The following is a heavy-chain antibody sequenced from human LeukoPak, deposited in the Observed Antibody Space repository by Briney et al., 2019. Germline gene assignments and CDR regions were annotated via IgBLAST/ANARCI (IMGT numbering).Heavy chain of an antibody. J-gene: IGHJ3*02. CDR3: ATGHSSGWYMDFDI. D-gene: IGHD6-19*01. Sequence: GGSLRLSCAASGLTFSSYWMHWVRQAPGKGLVCVSRINRDGSTTTYADSVKGRFTVSRDNAKNTLYLQMNRLRAEDTAVYYCATGHSSGWYMDFDIWGQGTMVTVSS. CDR2: INRDGSTT. V-gene: IGHV3-74*03. CDR1: GLTFSSYW.